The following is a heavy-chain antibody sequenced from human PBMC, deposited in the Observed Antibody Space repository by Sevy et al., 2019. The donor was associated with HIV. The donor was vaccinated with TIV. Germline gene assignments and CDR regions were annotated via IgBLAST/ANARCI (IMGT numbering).Heavy chain of an antibody. D-gene: IGHD1-26*01. CDR2: ISAYNGNT. CDR1: GYTFTSYG. Sequence: ASVKVSCKASGYTFTSYGISWGRQAPGLGLEWMGWISAYNGNTNYAQKLQGRVTMTTDTSTSTAYKELRSLRSDDTAVYYCAREGQVGATPFDYWGQGTLVTVSS. V-gene: IGHV1-18*01. J-gene: IGHJ4*02. CDR3: AREGQVGATPFDY.